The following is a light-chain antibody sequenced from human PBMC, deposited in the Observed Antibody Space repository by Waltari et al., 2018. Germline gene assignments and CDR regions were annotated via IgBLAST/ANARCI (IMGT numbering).Light chain of an antibody. CDR3: TSYGGVNVLGVL. V-gene: IGLV2-8*01. J-gene: IGLJ2*01. Sequence: QSALTQPPSASGSPGQSVTISCAGPNSDVGTYNYASCYQHHPGKAPKLLIYGVTERLPGVPDRFSGSKSGTTASLTVSGLEADDEADYYCTSYGGVNVLGVLFGGGTKLTVL. CDR1: NSDVGTYNY. CDR2: GVT.